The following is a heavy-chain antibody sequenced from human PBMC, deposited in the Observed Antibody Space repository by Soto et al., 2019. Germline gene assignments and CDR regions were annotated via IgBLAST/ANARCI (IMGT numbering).Heavy chain of an antibody. V-gene: IGHV4-61*01. CDR1: GDSVTSRSYY. Sequence: QVQLQESGPGLVKPSETLSLTCTVSGDSVTSRSYYWTWVRQPPGKGLEWIGYIYYSGNINYNPSLKRRFTISVDTSTNQFSLKLTSVTAADTAIYYCARGNIAASGTKFDPWGQGILVTVSS. D-gene: IGHD6-13*01. J-gene: IGHJ5*02. CDR3: ARGNIAASGTKFDP. CDR2: IYYSGNI.